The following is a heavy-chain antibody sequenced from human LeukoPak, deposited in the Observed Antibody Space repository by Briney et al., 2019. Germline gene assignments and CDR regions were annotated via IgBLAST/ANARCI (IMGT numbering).Heavy chain of an antibody. J-gene: IGHJ4*02. CDR2: ISGSGGST. CDR3: AKDPHSYGLYYFDY. D-gene: IGHD5-18*01. CDR1: GFTFSSYT. V-gene: IGHV3-23*01. Sequence: GGSLRLSCAASGFTFSSYTMSWVRHAPGKGLEWVSAISGSGGSTYYADSVKGRFTISRDNSKNTLYLQMNSLRAEDTAVYYCAKDPHSYGLYYFDYWGQGTLVTVSS.